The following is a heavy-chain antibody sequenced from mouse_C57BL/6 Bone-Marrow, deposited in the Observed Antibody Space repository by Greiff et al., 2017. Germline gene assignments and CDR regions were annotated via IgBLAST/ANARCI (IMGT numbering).Heavy chain of an antibody. V-gene: IGHV1-80*01. D-gene: IGHD1-1*01. CDR2: IYPGDGDT. CDR1: GYAFSSYW. J-gene: IGHJ1*03. CDR3: ARWGIYYASYFDV. Sequence: QVHVKQSGAELVKPGASVKISCKASGYAFSSYWMNWVKQRPGKGLEWIGQIYPGDGDTNYNGKFKGKATLTADKSSSTAYMQLSSLTSEDSAVYFCARWGIYYASYFDVWGTGTTVTVSS.